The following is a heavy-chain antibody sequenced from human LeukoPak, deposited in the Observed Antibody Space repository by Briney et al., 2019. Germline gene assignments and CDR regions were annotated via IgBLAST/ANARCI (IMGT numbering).Heavy chain of an antibody. CDR1: GYTFTSYD. D-gene: IGHD3-22*01. CDR3: AREGGYYYDSSGYYYVQPSKDWFWRGDWFDP. V-gene: IGHV1-2*02. CDR2: INPNSGGT. J-gene: IGHJ5*02. Sequence: ASVKVSCKASGYTFTSYDINWVRQAPGQGLEWMGWINPNSGGTNYAQKFQGRVTMTRDTSISTAYMELSRLRSDDTAVYYCAREGGYYYDSSGYYYVQPSKDWFWRGDWFDPWGQGTLVTVSS.